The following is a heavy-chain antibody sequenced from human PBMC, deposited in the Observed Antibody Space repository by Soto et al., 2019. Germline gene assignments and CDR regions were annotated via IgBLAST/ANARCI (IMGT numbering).Heavy chain of an antibody. CDR2: ISAYNGNT. CDR3: ARDTAWLRLHSYFDY. D-gene: IGHD5-12*01. J-gene: IGHJ4*02. Sequence: ASVKVSCKASGYTFTSYGISWVRQAPGQGLEWMGWISAYNGNTNYAQKLQGRVTMTTDTSTSTAYMELRSLRSDDTAVYYCARDTAWLRLHSYFDYWGQGTLVTVSS. CDR1: GYTFTSYG. V-gene: IGHV1-18*01.